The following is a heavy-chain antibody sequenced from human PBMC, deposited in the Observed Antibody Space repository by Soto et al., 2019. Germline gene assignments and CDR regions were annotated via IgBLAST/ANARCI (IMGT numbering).Heavy chain of an antibody. V-gene: IGHV3-30-3*01. J-gene: IGHJ4*02. Sequence: GGSLRLSCAASGFTFSSYAMHWVRQAPGKGLEWVAVISYDGSNKYYADSVKGRFTISRDNSKNTLYLQMNSLRAEDTAVYYCARDSSGYYWAFDYWGQGNLVTVSS. D-gene: IGHD3-22*01. CDR1: GFTFSSYA. CDR3: ARDSSGYYWAFDY. CDR2: ISYDGSNK.